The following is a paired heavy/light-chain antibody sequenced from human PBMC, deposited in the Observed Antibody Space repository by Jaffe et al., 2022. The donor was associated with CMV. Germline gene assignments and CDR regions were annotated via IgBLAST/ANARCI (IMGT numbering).Heavy chain of an antibody. CDR3: TRTRVGDTRANWFDN. J-gene: IGHJ5*02. V-gene: IGHV3-21*01. CDR2: ISSGSSEI. D-gene: IGHD1-26*01. CDR1: GFTFNTYR. Sequence: EVQLVESGGGLVKPGGSLRLSCTASGFTFNTYRMSWVRQGPGKGPEWVASISSGSSEIYYADSVKGRFTVSRDNPKNSLYLQMNSLRAEDTAVYYCTRTRVGDTRANWFDNWGQGTQVTVSS.
Light chain of an antibody. Sequence: QSVLTQPPSVSGAPGQRVTISCTGTNSNIGSGKAVHWYQQLPGTAPKLLIYGNTNRPSGVPDRFTGSKSDTSASLAISGLQAEDAADYYCQSYDTSLTAYVFGTGTKVTVL. CDR3: QSYDTSLTAYV. CDR2: GNT. J-gene: IGLJ1*01. V-gene: IGLV1-40*01. CDR1: NSNIGSGKA.